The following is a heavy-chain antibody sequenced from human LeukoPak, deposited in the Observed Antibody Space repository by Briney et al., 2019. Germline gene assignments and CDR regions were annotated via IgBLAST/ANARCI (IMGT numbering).Heavy chain of an antibody. CDR1: GVIFSSYG. CDR2: ISYDGSNK. CDR3: AKDDYDILTGYSSFDY. J-gene: IGHJ4*02. Sequence: GGSLRLSCAASGVIFSSYGMHWVRQAPGKGLEWVAVISYDGSNKYYADSVKGRFTISRDNSKNTLYLQMNSLRAEDTAVYYRAKDDYDILTGYSSFDYWGQGTLVTVSS. V-gene: IGHV3-30*18. D-gene: IGHD3-9*01.